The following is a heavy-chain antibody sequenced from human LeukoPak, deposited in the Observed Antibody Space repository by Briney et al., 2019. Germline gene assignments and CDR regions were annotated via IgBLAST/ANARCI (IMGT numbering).Heavy chain of an antibody. CDR1: GYTFTDYY. CDR2: INPNSGGT. CDR3: ARVRIGQQLDKYYYYAMDV. V-gene: IGHV1-2*02. D-gene: IGHD6-13*01. Sequence: GASVKVSCKASGYTFTDYYMHWVRQAPGQGLEGMRWINPNSGGTNYAQKSQGRVTMTTDTSISTAYMEVSRLRSDDTAVYYCARVRIGQQLDKYYYYAMDVWGQGTTVTVSS. J-gene: IGHJ6*02.